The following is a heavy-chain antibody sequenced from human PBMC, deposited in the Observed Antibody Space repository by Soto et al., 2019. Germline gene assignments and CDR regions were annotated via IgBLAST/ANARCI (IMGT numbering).Heavy chain of an antibody. V-gene: IGHV4-34*01. J-gene: IGHJ4*02. CDR2: INHSGST. Sequence: PLETLSLTCAVYGGSFSGYYWSWIRQPPGKGLEWIGEINHSGSTNYNPSLKSRVTISVDTSKNQFSLKLSSVTAADTAVYYCARISVNIVATMGGYFDYWGQGTLVTVSS. CDR1: GGSFSGYY. CDR3: ARISVNIVATMGGYFDY. D-gene: IGHD5-12*01.